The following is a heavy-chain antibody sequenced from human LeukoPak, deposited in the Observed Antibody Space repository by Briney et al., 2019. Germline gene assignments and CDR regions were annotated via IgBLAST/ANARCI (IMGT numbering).Heavy chain of an antibody. Sequence: GASVKVSCKASGYTFTGYFMHWVRQAPGQGLQWMGIINPSGGSTSYAQKFQGRVTMTRDTSTSTVYMELSSLRSEDTAVYYCARDLGSITMVRGVIIHWGQGTLVTVSS. D-gene: IGHD3-10*01. J-gene: IGHJ4*02. CDR1: GYTFTGYF. V-gene: IGHV1-46*01. CDR3: ARDLGSITMVRGVIIH. CDR2: INPSGGST.